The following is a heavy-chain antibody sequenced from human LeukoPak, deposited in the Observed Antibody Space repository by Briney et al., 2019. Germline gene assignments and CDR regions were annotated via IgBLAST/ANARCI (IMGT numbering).Heavy chain of an antibody. J-gene: IGHJ4*02. D-gene: IGHD3-16*02. CDR1: GFTFSSYG. CDR2: ISGSGGST. V-gene: IGHV3-23*01. CDR3: ASLPGTYDYVWGIYRFDY. Sequence: PGGSLRLSCAASGFTFSSYGMSWVRQAPGKGLEWVSAISGSGGSTYYADSVKGRFTISRDNSKNTLYLQMNSLRAEDTAVYYCASLPGTYDYVWGIYRFDYWGQGTLVTVSS.